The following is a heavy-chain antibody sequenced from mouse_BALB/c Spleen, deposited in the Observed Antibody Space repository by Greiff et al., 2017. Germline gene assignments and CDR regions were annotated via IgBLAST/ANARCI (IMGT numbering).Heavy chain of an antibody. J-gene: IGHJ2*01. CDR3: ARGGYDYYFDY. CDR2: IDPENGDT. V-gene: IGHV14-4*02. CDR1: GFNIKDYY. Sequence: EVQLQESGAELVRSGASVKLSCTASGFNIKDYYMHWVKQRPEQGLEWIGWIDPENGDTEYAPKFQGKATMTADTSSNTAYLQLSSLTSEDSAVYYCARGGYDYYFDYWGPGTTLTVSS. D-gene: IGHD2-4*01.